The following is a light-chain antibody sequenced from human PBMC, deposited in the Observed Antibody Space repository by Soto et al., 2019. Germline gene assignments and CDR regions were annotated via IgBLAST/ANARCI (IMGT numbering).Light chain of an antibody. Sequence: QSVLTQSSAASASLGSSVKLTCILSSGHSTYIIAWHQQQPGKAPRFLMTLDRSGSYNRGSGVPDRFSGSSSGADRYLTISNLQFEDEGDYYCETWYSNTHKVFGGGTKVTVL. V-gene: IGLV4-60*02. J-gene: IGLJ3*02. CDR2: LDRSGSY. CDR1: SGHSTYI. CDR3: ETWYSNTHKV.